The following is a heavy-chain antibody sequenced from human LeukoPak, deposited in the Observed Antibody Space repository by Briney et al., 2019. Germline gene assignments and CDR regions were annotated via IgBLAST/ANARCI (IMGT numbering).Heavy chain of an antibody. CDR2: IFGSGGSA. V-gene: IGHV3-23*01. D-gene: IGHD6-19*01. Sequence: PGGSLRLSCEASGFTFGSYAMYWVRQAPGKGLEWVAGIFGSGGSAHYADSVKGRFTISRDNSKNTAYLQINSLRAEDTAVYYCGKTTTGYSSGQKPAWPVDYWGQGTLVTVSS. CDR1: GFTFGSYA. J-gene: IGHJ4*02. CDR3: GKTTTGYSSGQKPAWPVDY.